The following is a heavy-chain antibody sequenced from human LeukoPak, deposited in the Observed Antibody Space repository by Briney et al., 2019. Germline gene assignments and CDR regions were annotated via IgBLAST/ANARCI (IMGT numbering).Heavy chain of an antibody. J-gene: IGHJ6*02. CDR2: ISGGGVTT. CDR3: ARNQQLGGHSYYYYGMDV. CDR1: GITFSTYA. Sequence: GGSLRLSCVASGITFSTYAMSWVRQAPGKGLEWVSGISGGGVTTYYADSVKGRFTISRDNSKNTLYLQMNSLRADDTAIYYCARNQQLGGHSYYYYGMDVWGQGTTVTVSS. D-gene: IGHD3-16*01. V-gene: IGHV3-23*01.